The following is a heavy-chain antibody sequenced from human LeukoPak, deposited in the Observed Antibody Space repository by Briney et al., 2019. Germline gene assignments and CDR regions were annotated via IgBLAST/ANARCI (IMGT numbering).Heavy chain of an antibody. CDR1: GYSISSGYN. V-gene: IGHV4-38-2*01. CDR3: ARLLTMIVGTDAFDI. D-gene: IGHD3-22*01. CDR2: IYHSGST. J-gene: IGHJ3*02. Sequence: SETLSLTCAVSGYSISSGYNWGWIRQPPGKGLEWIGSIYHSGSTYYNPSLKSRVTISVDTSKNQFSLKLSSVTAADTAVYYCARLLTMIVGTDAFDIWGQGTMVTVSS.